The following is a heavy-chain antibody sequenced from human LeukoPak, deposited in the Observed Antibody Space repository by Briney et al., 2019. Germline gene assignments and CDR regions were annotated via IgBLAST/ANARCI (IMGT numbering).Heavy chain of an antibody. D-gene: IGHD2-2*01. CDR2: ISGSGGST. J-gene: IGHJ4*02. Sequence: GGSLRLSCAASGFTFSSYAMSWVRQAPGKGPEWVSAISGSGGSTYYADSVKGRFTISRDNSKNTLYLQMNSLRAEDTAVYYCAKDLVMDCSSTSCPFDYWGQGTLVTVSS. CDR1: GFTFSSYA. CDR3: AKDLVMDCSSTSCPFDY. V-gene: IGHV3-23*01.